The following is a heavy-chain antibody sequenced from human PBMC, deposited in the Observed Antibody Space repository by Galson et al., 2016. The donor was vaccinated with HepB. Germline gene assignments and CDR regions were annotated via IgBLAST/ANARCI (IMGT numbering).Heavy chain of an antibody. CDR3: AGAAKYRDSSGYRDALYI. J-gene: IGHJ3*02. Sequence: SLRLSCAASGLTFSSYWMTWVRQAPGEGLEWVANIKEDGSVQNYVDSVKGRFTISRDNARDSMYLQMSGLRAEDTAVYYCAGAAKYRDSSGYRDALYIWGQGTTVTVSS. D-gene: IGHD3-22*01. CDR1: GLTFSSYW. V-gene: IGHV3-7*01. CDR2: IKEDGSVQ.